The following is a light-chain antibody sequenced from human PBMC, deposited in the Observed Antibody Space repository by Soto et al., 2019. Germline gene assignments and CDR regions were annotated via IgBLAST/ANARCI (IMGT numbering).Light chain of an antibody. CDR1: PNDASSY. CDR3: QQYARSPFA. CDR2: DAS. V-gene: IGKV3-20*01. Sequence: VLTQSPGTLSLPTGERATLSCSSSPNDASSYLAWYQQRPGQAPSLLMCDASTRATGIADRLSGSGSATDFTLTIISLQPEDFAVYFCQQYARSPFAFGGGTKVDIK. J-gene: IGKJ4*01.